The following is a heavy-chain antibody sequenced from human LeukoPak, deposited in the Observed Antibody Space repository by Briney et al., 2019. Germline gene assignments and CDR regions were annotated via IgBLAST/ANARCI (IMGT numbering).Heavy chain of an antibody. J-gene: IGHJ3*02. Sequence: PGGSLRLSCAASGFTFSSYAMSWVRQAPGKGLEWVSSISSSSSYIYYADSVKGRFTISRDNAKNSLYLQMNSLRAEDTAVYYCAVNYDSSGYYPDAFDIWGQGTMVTVSS. V-gene: IGHV3-21*01. CDR3: AVNYDSSGYYPDAFDI. CDR1: GFTFSSYA. D-gene: IGHD3-22*01. CDR2: ISSSSSYI.